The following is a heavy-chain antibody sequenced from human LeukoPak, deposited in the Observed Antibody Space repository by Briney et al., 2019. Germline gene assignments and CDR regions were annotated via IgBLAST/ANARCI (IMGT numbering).Heavy chain of an antibody. V-gene: IGHV1-2*04. Sequence: ASVKVSCKVSGYTFTGYYMHWVRQAPGQGLEWMGWINPNSGGTNYAQKFQDWVTLTRDTSISTAYMELSRLTSDDTAVYYCARDLSIAAPGTDFDYWGQGTLATVSS. CDR1: GYTFTGYY. J-gene: IGHJ4*02. CDR2: INPNSGGT. D-gene: IGHD6-13*01. CDR3: ARDLSIAAPGTDFDY.